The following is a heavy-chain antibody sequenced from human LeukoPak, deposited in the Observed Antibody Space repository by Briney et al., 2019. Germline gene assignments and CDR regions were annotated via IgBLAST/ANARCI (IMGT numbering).Heavy chain of an antibody. CDR1: GGSISSGGYY. J-gene: IGHJ5*02. V-gene: IGHV4-31*03. Sequence: SQTLSLTCTVPGGSISSGGYYWSWIRQHPGKGLEWIGYIYYSGSTYYNPSLKSRVTISLDTSKSQFSLKLSSVTAADTAVYYCASGRMDWFDPWGQGTLVTVSS. D-gene: IGHD1-14*01. CDR3: ASGRMDWFDP. CDR2: IYYSGST.